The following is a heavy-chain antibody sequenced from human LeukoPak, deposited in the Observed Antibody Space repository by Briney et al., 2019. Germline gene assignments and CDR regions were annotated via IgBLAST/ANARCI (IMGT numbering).Heavy chain of an antibody. CDR1: GYTFTAYC. CDR3: ARGGVDIVATPNEYYYYYYMDV. V-gene: IGHV1-8*03. CDR2: MNPNSGNT. J-gene: IGHJ6*03. D-gene: IGHD5-12*01. Sequence: GASVKVSCKASGYTFTAYCIHWVRQAPGQGLEWMGWMNPNSGNTGSAQKFQGRVTITRNTSISTAYMELSSLRSEDTAVYYCARGGVDIVATPNEYYYYYYMDVWGKGTTVTVSS.